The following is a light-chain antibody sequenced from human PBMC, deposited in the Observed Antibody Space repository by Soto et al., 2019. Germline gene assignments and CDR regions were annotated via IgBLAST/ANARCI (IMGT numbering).Light chain of an antibody. CDR2: AAS. CDR3: QQYYSFPWT. V-gene: IGKV1D-8*01. CDR1: QGISIY. J-gene: IGKJ5*01. Sequence: MTKSPSALSASVGDRVTISCRMSQGISIYLAWYQQKPWKAPELLIYAASTLQSGVPSRFSGSGSGTDFTLTISCLQSEDFATYYCQQYYSFPWTFGQGTRLEIK.